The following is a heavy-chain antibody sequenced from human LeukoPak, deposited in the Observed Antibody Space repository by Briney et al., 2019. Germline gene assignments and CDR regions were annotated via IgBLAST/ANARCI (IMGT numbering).Heavy chain of an antibody. CDR3: ANLLCTNSGSGSPFEN. D-gene: IGHD3-10*01. V-gene: IGHV3-23*01. J-gene: IGHJ4*02. Sequence: PGGSLRLSCATSGFTFSSYAMTWVRQASGEGLEWVSAISGRGISTYYADSVKGRFTISRDNSRNTLFLQMNSLRAEDTAVYYCANLLCTNSGSGSPFENWGPGTLVTVSS. CDR2: ISGRGIST. CDR1: GFTFSSYA.